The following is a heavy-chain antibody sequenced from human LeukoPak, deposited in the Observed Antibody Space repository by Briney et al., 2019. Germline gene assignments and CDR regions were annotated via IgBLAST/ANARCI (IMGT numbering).Heavy chain of an antibody. CDR3: TRESPQLDY. CDR1: GXTFSSAW. J-gene: IGHJ4*02. Sequence: GGSLRLSCAASGXTFSSAWMTWVRQAPGKGLEWVGRIESRTNGGSTDYAAPVKGRFTISRDDSKNTLYLQMNSLKTEDTAVYYCTRESPQLDYWGQGTLVTVSS. V-gene: IGHV3-15*04. CDR2: IESRTNGGST.